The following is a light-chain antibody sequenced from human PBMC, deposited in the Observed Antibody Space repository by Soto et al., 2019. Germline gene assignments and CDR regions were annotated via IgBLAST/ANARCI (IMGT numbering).Light chain of an antibody. J-gene: IGKJ2*01. CDR2: KAA. V-gene: IGKV1-5*03. CDR1: QTISSW. CDR3: HTYNCYSQHN. Sequence: DIQMTQPPSTLSGPVGDRVTITCRASQTISSWLAWYHQKPGKAPTLLIYKAATLKSVVPSRFSGRGSGTEFTLNISSLQPDDFGTYYCHTYNCYSQHNYGQGTKVDIK.